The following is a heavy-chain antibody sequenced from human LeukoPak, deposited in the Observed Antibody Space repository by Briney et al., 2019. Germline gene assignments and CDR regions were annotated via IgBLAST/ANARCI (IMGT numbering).Heavy chain of an antibody. CDR1: GYTLTELS. V-gene: IGHV1-24*01. J-gene: IGHJ4*02. Sequence: GASVKVSCKVSGYTLTELSMHWVRQAPGKGLEWMGGFDPEDGETIYAQKFQGRVTMTEDTSTDTAYMELSSLRSEDTAVYYCATNIAAVRGRDCWGQGTLVTVSS. D-gene: IGHD3-16*01. CDR3: ATNIAAVRGRDC. CDR2: FDPEDGET.